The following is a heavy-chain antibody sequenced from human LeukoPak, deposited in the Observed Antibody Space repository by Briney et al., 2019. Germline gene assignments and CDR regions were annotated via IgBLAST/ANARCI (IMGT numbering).Heavy chain of an antibody. CDR1: GFTFSSYA. J-gene: IGHJ6*02. CDR3: ARDRGIAAAGGTYYYYGMDV. V-gene: IGHV3-30*04. CDR2: ISHDGSNK. D-gene: IGHD6-13*01. Sequence: GGSLRLSCAASGFTFSSYAMHWVRQAPGKGLEWVAVISHDGSNKYYADSVKGRFTISRDNSKNTLYLQMNSLRAEDTAVYYCARDRGIAAAGGTYYYYGMDVWGQGTTVTVSS.